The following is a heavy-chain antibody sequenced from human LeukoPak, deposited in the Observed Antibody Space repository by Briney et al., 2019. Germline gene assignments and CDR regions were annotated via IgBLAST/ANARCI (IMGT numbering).Heavy chain of an antibody. CDR1: GFTFSSYA. CDR3: AKRVCSWYCTHNYYFDY. Sequence: GGSLRLSCAASGFTFSSYAMSWVRKAPGKGLEWVSAISGSGGSTYYADSVKGRFTISRDNSKNTLYLQMNSLRAEDTAVYYCAKRVCSWYCTHNYYFDYWGQGTLVTVSS. V-gene: IGHV3-23*01. D-gene: IGHD6-13*01. J-gene: IGHJ4*02. CDR2: ISGSGGST.